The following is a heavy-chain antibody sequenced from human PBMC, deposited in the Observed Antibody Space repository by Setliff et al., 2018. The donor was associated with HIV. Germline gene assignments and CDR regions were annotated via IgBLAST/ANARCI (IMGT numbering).Heavy chain of an antibody. J-gene: IGHJ4*02. CDR1: GGSISSHY. CDR2: IHYSGST. Sequence: SETLSLTCTVSGGSISSHYWSWIRQPPGKGLEWIGSIHYSGSTNYNPSLKSRVTISVDTSKNQFSLKLSSVTAADTALYFCAREAYFFASGTYYFDSWGQGRLVTVSS. D-gene: IGHD3-10*01. V-gene: IGHV4-59*11. CDR3: AREAYFFASGTYYFDS.